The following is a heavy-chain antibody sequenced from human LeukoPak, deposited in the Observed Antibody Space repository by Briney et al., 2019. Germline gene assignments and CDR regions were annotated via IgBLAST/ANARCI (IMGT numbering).Heavy chain of an antibody. V-gene: IGHV3-30*02. CDR1: GFTFSSYG. J-gene: IGHJ6*03. CDR2: IRYDGSNK. CDR3: ARVALSGYSYGYYYYYYMGA. Sequence: GGSLRLSCAASGFTFSSYGMHWVRQAPGKGLEWVAFIRYDGSNKYYADSVKGRFTISRDNAKNSLYLQMNSLRAEDTALYYCARVALSGYSYGYYYYYYMGAWGKGTTVTVSS. D-gene: IGHD5-18*01.